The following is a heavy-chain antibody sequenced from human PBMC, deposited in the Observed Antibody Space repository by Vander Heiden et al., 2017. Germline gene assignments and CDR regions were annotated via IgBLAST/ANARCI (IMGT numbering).Heavy chain of an antibody. Sequence: EVQLLESGGGLVQPGGSLRLSCAASGFTFSTYAMSWVRQAPGKGLEWVSSISGMDGSTYYADSVKGRFTISRDNSKNTLYLQMNSLRAEDTAVYYCAKGGAARPRNYGMDVWGQGTTLTVSS. J-gene: IGHJ6*02. CDR3: AKGGAARPRNYGMDV. CDR1: GFTFSTYA. V-gene: IGHV3-23*01. D-gene: IGHD6-6*01. CDR2: ISGMDGST.